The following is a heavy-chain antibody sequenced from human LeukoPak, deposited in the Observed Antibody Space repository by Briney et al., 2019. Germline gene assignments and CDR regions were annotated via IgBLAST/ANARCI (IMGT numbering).Heavy chain of an antibody. V-gene: IGHV1-2*04. CDR3: ARRSGYYPYYFDY. CDR2: INPNSGGT. D-gene: IGHD3-22*01. J-gene: IGHJ4*02. CDR1: GYTFTGYY. Sequence: GASVKVSCKASGYTFTGYYMHWVRQAPGEGLEWMGWINPNSGGTNYAQKFQGWVTMTRDTSISTAYMELSRLRSDDTAVYYCARRSGYYPYYFDYWGQGTLVTVSS.